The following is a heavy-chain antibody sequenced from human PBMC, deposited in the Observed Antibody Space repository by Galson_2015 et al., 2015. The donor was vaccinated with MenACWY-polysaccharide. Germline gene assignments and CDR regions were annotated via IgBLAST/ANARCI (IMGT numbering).Heavy chain of an antibody. CDR2: IYYSGST. CDR3: ARHRGSGSYYNLGD. V-gene: IGHV4-59*08. J-gene: IGHJ4*02. CDR1: GGSISSYY. D-gene: IGHD3-10*01. Sequence: ETLSLTCPVSGGSISSYYWSWIRQPPGKGLEWIGYIYYSGSTNYNPSLKSRVTISVDTSKNHFSLKLSSVTAADTAVYYCARHRGSGSYYNLGDWGQGTLVTVSS.